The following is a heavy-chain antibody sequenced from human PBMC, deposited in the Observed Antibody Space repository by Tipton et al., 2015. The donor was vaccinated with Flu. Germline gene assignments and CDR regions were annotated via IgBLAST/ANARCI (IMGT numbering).Heavy chain of an antibody. Sequence: GSLRLSCTASGFNFRNYWMSWVRQAPGKGLEWVANIKQDGSEKHYVDSVKGRFTISRDNSKNTLHFQMDSLRPEDTATYYCARGVAGAFDIWGQGTMVSVSS. V-gene: IGHV3-7*03. CDR2: IKQDGSEK. CDR3: ARGVAGAFDI. D-gene: IGHD6-19*01. J-gene: IGHJ3*02. CDR1: GFNFRNYW.